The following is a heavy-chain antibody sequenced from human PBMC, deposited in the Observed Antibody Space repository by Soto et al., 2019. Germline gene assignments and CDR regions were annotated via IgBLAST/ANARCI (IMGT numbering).Heavy chain of an antibody. CDR1: GFTFDDYA. CDR3: AKLAPPLTMVRDYYMDV. CDR2: ISWNSGSI. J-gene: IGHJ6*03. D-gene: IGHD3-10*01. Sequence: EVQLVESGGGLVQPGRSLRLSCAASGFTFDDYAMHWVRQAPGKGLEWVSGISWNSGSIGYADSVKGRFTISRDNAKNSLYLQMNSLRAEDTALYYCAKLAPPLTMVRDYYMDVWGKGTTVTVSS. V-gene: IGHV3-9*01.